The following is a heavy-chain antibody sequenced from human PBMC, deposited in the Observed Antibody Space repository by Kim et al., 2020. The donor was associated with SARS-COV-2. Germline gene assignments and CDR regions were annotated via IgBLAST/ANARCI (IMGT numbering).Heavy chain of an antibody. D-gene: IGHD2-15*01. CDR3: AKEAGYCSGGSCAGAFDI. CDR2: ISWNSGSI. CDR1: GFTFDDYA. J-gene: IGHJ3*02. V-gene: IGHV3-9*01. Sequence: GGSLRLSCAASGFTFDDYAMHWVRQAPGKGLEWVSGISWNSGSIGYADSVKGRFTISRDNAKNSLYLQMNSLRAEDTALYYCAKEAGYCSGGSCAGAFDIWGQGTMVTVSS.